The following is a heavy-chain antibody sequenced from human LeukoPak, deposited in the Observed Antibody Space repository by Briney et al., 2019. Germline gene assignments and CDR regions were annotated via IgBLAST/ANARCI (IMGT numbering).Heavy chain of an antibody. Sequence: ASVKVSCKASGYTFTSYAMNWVRQAPGQGLEWMGWISAYNGNTNYAQKLQGRVTMTTDTSTSTAYMELRSLRSDDTAVYYCARGYCSSTSCYTFGDYWGQGTLVTVSS. D-gene: IGHD2-2*02. J-gene: IGHJ4*02. V-gene: IGHV1-18*01. CDR1: GYTFTSYA. CDR2: ISAYNGNT. CDR3: ARGYCSSTSCYTFGDY.